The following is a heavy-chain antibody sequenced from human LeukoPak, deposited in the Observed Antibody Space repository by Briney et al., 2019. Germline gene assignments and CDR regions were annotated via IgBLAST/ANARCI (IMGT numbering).Heavy chain of an antibody. Sequence: PGRSLRLSCVTSGFIFSSYGIHWVRQAPGKGLEWVARHFASNKYYAESVRGRFTMSRDNSKSTLYLQMDSLRVEDTAVYYCTSWGDTTAEYFQRWGQGTLVTVSS. V-gene: IGHV3-33*01. CDR3: TSWGDTTAEYFQR. CDR2: HFASNK. D-gene: IGHD2-21*02. CDR1: GFIFSSYG. J-gene: IGHJ1*01.